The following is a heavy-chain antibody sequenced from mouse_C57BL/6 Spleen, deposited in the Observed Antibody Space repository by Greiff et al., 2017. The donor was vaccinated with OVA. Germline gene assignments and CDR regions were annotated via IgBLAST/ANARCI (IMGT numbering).Heavy chain of an antibody. CDR1: GFSLTSYG. J-gene: IGHJ3*01. V-gene: IGHV2-6*03. Sequence: VQLQESGPGLVAPSQSLSITCTVSGFSLTSYGVHWVRQPPGKGLEWLVVIWSDGSTTYNSALKSRLSIRKDNSKSQVFLKMNSLQTDDTAMYYCARDYGSSPWFAYWGQGTLVTVSA. CDR2: IWSDGST. D-gene: IGHD1-1*01. CDR3: ARDYGSSPWFAY.